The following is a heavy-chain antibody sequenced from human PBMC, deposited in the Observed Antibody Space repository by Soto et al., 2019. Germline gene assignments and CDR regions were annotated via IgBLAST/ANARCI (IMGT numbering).Heavy chain of an antibody. V-gene: IGHV4-31*03. J-gene: IGHJ3*02. CDR1: GGSISSGGYF. D-gene: IGHD2-15*01. CDR3: ARGVAI. Sequence: QVQLQESCPGLVQPSQTLSLTCTVSGGSISSGGYFWCWIRQHPGKGLEWIGSIYYSGSTYCNPSLKSRITISVDTSKNQFSLKLSSVTAADTAVYYCARGVAIWGQGTMVTVSS. CDR2: IYYSGST.